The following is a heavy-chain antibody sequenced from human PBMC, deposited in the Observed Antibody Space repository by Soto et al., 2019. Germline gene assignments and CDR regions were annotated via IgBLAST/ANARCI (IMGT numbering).Heavy chain of an antibody. CDR1: GGSFSGHY. CDR3: ARESHDILTGPPWVWYFDL. J-gene: IGHJ2*01. Sequence: QVQLQQGGAGPLRPLETLSLTCGVSGGSFSGHYWAWIRQSPGKGLEWIGEINDRGSINYNPSLKSRVSISVDTSKNHYSLNLRSVTAADTAVYYCARESHDILTGPPWVWYFDLWGRGTLVTVSS. CDR2: INDRGSI. V-gene: IGHV4-34*01. D-gene: IGHD3-9*01.